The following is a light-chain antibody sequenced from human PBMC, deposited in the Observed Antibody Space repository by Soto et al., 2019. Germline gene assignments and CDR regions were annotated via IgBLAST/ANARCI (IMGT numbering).Light chain of an antibody. CDR2: GAS. J-gene: IGKJ2*01. CDR1: QTVSSDY. Sequence: PGERATLSCRASQTVSSDYLAWYQQKPGQAPRHLIYGASTRATGIPDRFSGSGSGTDFTLTITKLEPEDFGMYYCRQYANSPWMYTFGRGTKVEIK. CDR3: RQYANSPWMYT. V-gene: IGKV3-20*01.